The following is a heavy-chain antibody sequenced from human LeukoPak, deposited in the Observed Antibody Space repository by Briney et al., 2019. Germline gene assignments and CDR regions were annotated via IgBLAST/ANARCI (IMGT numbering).Heavy chain of an antibody. CDR2: ISVSGGTT. Sequence: GGSLRLSCAASGFTFSSYAMSWVRQAPGKGLEWVSAISVSGGTTYYADSVKGRFTISRDNSKNTLYLQMNSLRAEDTAVYYCAKGVRFLEWGYFDYWGQGTLVTVSS. V-gene: IGHV3-23*01. J-gene: IGHJ4*02. CDR3: AKGVRFLEWGYFDY. D-gene: IGHD3-3*01. CDR1: GFTFSSYA.